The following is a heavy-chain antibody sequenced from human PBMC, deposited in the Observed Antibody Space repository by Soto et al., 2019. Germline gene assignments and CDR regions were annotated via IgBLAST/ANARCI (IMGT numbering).Heavy chain of an antibody. CDR3: ARVAWDSYVRRNYY. CDR1: GYTFINYG. J-gene: IGHJ4*02. Sequence: QVQLVQSGAEVKKPGASVKVSCKASGYTFINYGISWVRQAPGQGLEWMGWISADNGKTDYVQELQGRVTMTTDTSKTTASMEVGSLSADDTAIYYCARVAWDSYVRRNYYGGEGSLVTVSS. D-gene: IGHD3-10*02. V-gene: IGHV1-18*01. CDR2: ISADNGKT.